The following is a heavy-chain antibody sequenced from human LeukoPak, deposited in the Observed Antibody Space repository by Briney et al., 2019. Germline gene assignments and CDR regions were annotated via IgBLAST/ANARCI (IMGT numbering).Heavy chain of an antibody. CDR1: GGSFSGYY. CDR3: ARDGYGSGSYFLQSRSGAFDI. CDR2: INHSGST. J-gene: IGHJ3*02. D-gene: IGHD1-26*01. V-gene: IGHV4-34*01. Sequence: SETLSLTCAVYGGSFSGYYWSWIRQPPGKGLEWIGEINHSGSTNYNPSLKSRVTISVDTSRNQFSLKLSSVTAADTAVYYCARDGYGSGSYFLQSRSGAFDIWGQGTMVTVSS.